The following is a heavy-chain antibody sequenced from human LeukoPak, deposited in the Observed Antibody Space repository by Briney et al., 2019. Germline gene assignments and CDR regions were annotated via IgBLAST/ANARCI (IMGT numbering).Heavy chain of an antibody. V-gene: IGHV4-59*08. D-gene: IGHD2-2*01. CDR2: IYNSGST. J-gene: IGHJ6*03. CDR3: ARRRTTGLSGYKDV. Sequence: SETLSLTCTVSGGSISSYYWTWIRQPPGKGLEWIGNIYNSGSTNYNSSLESRVTISVGTSKKQFSFRLTSVTAADTAIYYYARRRTTGLSGYKDVWGKGTTVTVSS. CDR1: GGSISSYY.